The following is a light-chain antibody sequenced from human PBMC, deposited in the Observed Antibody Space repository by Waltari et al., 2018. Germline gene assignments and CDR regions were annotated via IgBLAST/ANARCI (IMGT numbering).Light chain of an antibody. CDR3: QQSYSSPYT. CDR1: QSISSY. V-gene: IGKV1-39*01. CDR2: KAA. Sequence: DIQMTQSPSSLSASVGDRVVITCRASQSISSYLNWYQQEPGKAQKLLIYKAANLQSGVPSRFSGSGSGTDFTLTIISLQPEDFATYYCQQSYSSPYTFGQGTKVEIK. J-gene: IGKJ2*01.